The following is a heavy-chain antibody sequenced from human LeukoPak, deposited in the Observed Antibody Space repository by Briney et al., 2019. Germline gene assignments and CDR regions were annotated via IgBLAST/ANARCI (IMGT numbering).Heavy chain of an antibody. CDR2: IYPGDSDT. J-gene: IGHJ4*02. D-gene: IGHD2-2*01. Sequence: GESLKISCKGSGYIFTNYWIGWARQMPGKDLEWMGIIYPGDSDTRYSPSFQGQVTISADKSITTAYLQWGSLQASDSAKCYCARRGGMAAIDFWGQGTLVTVSS. V-gene: IGHV5-51*01. CDR1: GYIFTNYW. CDR3: ARRGGMAAIDF.